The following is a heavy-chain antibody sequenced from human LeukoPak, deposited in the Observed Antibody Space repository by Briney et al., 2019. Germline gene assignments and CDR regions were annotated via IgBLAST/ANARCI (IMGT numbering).Heavy chain of an antibody. Sequence: PGGSLRLSCTASGFTFGDYAMSWVRQAPGKGLEWVGFIRSKASGGTTEYTASVKGRFTISRDDSESIAYLRMNSLITEDTAIYYCTRGYSIDYWGQGTQVTVSS. CDR1: GFTFGDYA. CDR3: TRGYSIDY. CDR2: IRSKASGGTT. V-gene: IGHV3-49*04. J-gene: IGHJ4*02. D-gene: IGHD4-11*01.